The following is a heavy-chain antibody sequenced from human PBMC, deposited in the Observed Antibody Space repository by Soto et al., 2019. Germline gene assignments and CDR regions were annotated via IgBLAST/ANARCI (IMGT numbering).Heavy chain of an antibody. Sequence: EVQLLESGGDLVQPGGSLRLSCAASGFTFSSYPMTWVRQAPGKGLEWVSVISGSGSTTYYADSVKGRFTISRDNSRNTLSLQMNSLRAEDTAVYYCAKSRACSSYSSLDYWGQGTLVTVSS. CDR1: GFTFSSYP. CDR3: AKSRACSSYSSLDY. V-gene: IGHV3-23*01. J-gene: IGHJ4*02. CDR2: ISGSGSTT. D-gene: IGHD2-15*01.